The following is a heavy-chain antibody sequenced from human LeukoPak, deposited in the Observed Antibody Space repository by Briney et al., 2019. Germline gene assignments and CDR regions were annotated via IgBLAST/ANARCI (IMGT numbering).Heavy chain of an antibody. CDR3: TTHRGYSYGYPDDY. Sequence: GGSLRLSCAASGFTFSSYGMSWVRQAPGKGLEWVAVISYDGSNKYYGDSVKGRFTISRDNSKNTLYLQMNSLRGEDTAVYYCTTHRGYSYGYPDDYWGQGTLATVSS. J-gene: IGHJ4*02. CDR2: ISYDGSNK. D-gene: IGHD5-18*01. V-gene: IGHV3-30*03. CDR1: GFTFSSYG.